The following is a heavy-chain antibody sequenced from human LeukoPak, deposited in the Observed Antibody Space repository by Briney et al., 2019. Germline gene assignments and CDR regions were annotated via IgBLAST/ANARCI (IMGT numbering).Heavy chain of an antibody. CDR1: GYSFTSYW. V-gene: IGHV5-51*01. CDR2: IYPGDSGT. J-gene: IGHJ4*02. D-gene: IGHD1-26*01. CDR3: ARRASSGSYVNAFDY. Sequence: GESLKISCKGSGYSFTSYWIGWVRQMPGKGLEWMGIIYPGDSGTRYSPSFQGQVTISADKSISTAYQQWSSLKASDTAIYYCARRASSGSYVNAFDYWGQGTLVTVSS.